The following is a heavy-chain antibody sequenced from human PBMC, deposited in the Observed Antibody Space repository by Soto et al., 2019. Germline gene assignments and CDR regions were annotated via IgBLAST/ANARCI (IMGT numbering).Heavy chain of an antibody. V-gene: IGHV1-58*01. Sequence: QMQLVQSGPEVKKPGTSVKVSCKASGFTFTSSAVQWVRQARGQRLEWIGWIVVGSGNTNYAQKFQEKVTITRDMPTSTADLELSSLRSEDTAVYYWAAADSGSDYAYWGQGALGTVSS. CDR1: GFTFTSSA. CDR2: IVVGSGNT. CDR3: AAADSGSDYAY. J-gene: IGHJ4*02. D-gene: IGHD1-26*01.